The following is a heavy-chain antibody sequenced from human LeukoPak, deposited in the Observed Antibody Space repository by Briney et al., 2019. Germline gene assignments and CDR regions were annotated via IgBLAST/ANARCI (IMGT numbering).Heavy chain of an antibody. Sequence: GGSLRLSCAASGFTFSSYGMHWVRQAPGKGLEWVAVISYDGSNKYYADSVKGRFTISRDNSKNTLYLQMNSLRAEDTAVYYCAKPPLLWFGEFPPDAFDIWGQGTMVTVSS. V-gene: IGHV3-30*18. J-gene: IGHJ3*02. D-gene: IGHD3-10*01. CDR2: ISYDGSNK. CDR3: AKPPLLWFGEFPPDAFDI. CDR1: GFTFSSYG.